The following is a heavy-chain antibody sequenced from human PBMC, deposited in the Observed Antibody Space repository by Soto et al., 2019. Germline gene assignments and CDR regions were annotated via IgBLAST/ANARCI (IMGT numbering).Heavy chain of an antibody. J-gene: IGHJ5*02. CDR1: GFTFSSYA. CDR2: ISYDGSNK. D-gene: IGHD3-3*01. Sequence: GGSLRLSCAASGFTFSSYAMHWVRQAPGKGLEWVAVISYDGSNKYYADSVKGRFTISRDNSKNTLYLQMNSLRAEDTAVYYCARDRYYDFWSGYYAWFDPWGQGTLVTVSS. V-gene: IGHV3-30-3*01. CDR3: ARDRYYDFWSGYYAWFDP.